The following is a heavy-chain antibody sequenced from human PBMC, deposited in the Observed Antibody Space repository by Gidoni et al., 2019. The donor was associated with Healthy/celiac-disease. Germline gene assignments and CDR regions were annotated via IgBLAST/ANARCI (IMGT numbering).Heavy chain of an antibody. CDR2: ISYDGSNK. CDR1: GFTFSSYG. Sequence: QVQLVESGGGVVQPGRSLRLSCAASGFTFSSYGMHWVRQAPGKGLEGVAVISYDGSNKYYADSVKGRFTISRDNSKNTLYLQMNSLRAEDTAVYYCAKDSGGYGSGSYLDYWGQGTLVTVSS. D-gene: IGHD3-10*01. CDR3: AKDSGGYGSGSYLDY. J-gene: IGHJ4*02. V-gene: IGHV3-30*18.